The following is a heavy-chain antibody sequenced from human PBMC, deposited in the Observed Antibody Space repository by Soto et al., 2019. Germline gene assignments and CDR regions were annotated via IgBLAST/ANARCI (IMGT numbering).Heavy chain of an antibody. Sequence: ASVKVSCKVSGYTLTELSMHWVRQAPGKGLEWMGGFDPEDGETVYAQKFQGRVTMTEDTSTDTAYMELRSLRSEDTAVYYCATFLEWLRGSIYGLDYWGQGTLVTVSS. CDR1: GYTLTELS. V-gene: IGHV1-24*01. CDR2: FDPEDGET. CDR3: ATFLEWLRGSIYGLDY. D-gene: IGHD3-3*01. J-gene: IGHJ4*02.